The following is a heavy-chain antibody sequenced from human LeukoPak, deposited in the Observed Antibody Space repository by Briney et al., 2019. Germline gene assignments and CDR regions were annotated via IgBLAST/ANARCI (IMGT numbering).Heavy chain of an antibody. CDR3: AKDSSGWYEYFDY. CDR1: GFTFDDYA. J-gene: IGHJ4*02. CDR2: ISWNSGSI. Sequence: GGSLRLSCAASGFTFDDYAMHWVRQAPGKGLEWVSGISWNSGSIGYADSVKGRFTISRDNAKNSLYLQMNSLRAEDTAVYYCAKDSSGWYEYFDYWGQGTLVTVSS. V-gene: IGHV3-9*01. D-gene: IGHD6-19*01.